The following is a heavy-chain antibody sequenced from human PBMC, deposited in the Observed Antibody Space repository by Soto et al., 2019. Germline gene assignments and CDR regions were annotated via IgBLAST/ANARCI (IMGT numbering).Heavy chain of an antibody. Sequence: QTLSLTCAISGVRVSSNSAAWNGIRQSPSRGLEWLGRTYYRSKWYNDYAVSVKSRITINPDTSKNQFSLQLNSVTPEDTAVYYCERDLGSWSFYTKSSPELDTWGQESLLPVSA. V-gene: IGHV6-1*01. CDR3: ERDLGSWSFYTKSSPELDT. CDR1: GVRVSSNSAA. CDR2: TYYRSKWYN. J-gene: IGHJ5*02. D-gene: IGHD1-26*01.